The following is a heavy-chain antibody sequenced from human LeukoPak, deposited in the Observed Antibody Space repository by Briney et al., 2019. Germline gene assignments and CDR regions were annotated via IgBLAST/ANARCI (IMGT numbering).Heavy chain of an antibody. J-gene: IGHJ4*02. CDR3: ARDHDYGGNYDY. D-gene: IGHD4-23*01. CDR2: ISAYNGNT. V-gene: IGHV1-18*01. Sequence: ASVKVSCKASGYTFTSYGIIWVRQAPGQGLEWMGWISAYNGNTNYAQKLQGRVTMTTDTSTSTAYMELRSLRSDDTAVYYCARDHDYGGNYDYWGQGTLVTVSS. CDR1: GYTFTSYG.